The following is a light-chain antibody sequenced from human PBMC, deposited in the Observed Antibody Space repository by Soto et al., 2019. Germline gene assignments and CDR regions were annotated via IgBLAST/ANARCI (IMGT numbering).Light chain of an antibody. Sequence: CRSGGDRGSRTCRASQSCSSWLAWYQQKPGTPPKLLIYDASSLESGAPSMFSGSGSGTEFTLTSSSLPADDLATYYRHHYNNHSTFGQGTKVDIK. V-gene: IGKV1-5*01. CDR2: DAS. CDR1: QSCSSW. CDR3: HHYNNHST. J-gene: IGKJ1*01.